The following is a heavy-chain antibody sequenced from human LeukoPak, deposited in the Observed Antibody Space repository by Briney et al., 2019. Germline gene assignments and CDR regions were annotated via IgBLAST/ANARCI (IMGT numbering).Heavy chain of an antibody. Sequence: VASVKVSCKASGYTFTGYYMHWVRQAPGQGLEWMGRINPNSGGTNYAQKFQGRVTMTRDTSISTAYMELSRLRSDDTAVYYCAGEYDSSAYGFDYWGQGTLVTVSS. V-gene: IGHV1-2*06. D-gene: IGHD3-22*01. CDR2: INPNSGGT. J-gene: IGHJ4*02. CDR1: GYTFTGYY. CDR3: AGEYDSSAYGFDY.